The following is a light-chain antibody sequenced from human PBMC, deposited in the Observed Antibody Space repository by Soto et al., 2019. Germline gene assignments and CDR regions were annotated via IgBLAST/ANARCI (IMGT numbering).Light chain of an antibody. CDR1: SSDVGAYNY. CDR3: SSYTSSRTLV. Sequence: QSALTQPASASGSPGQSITISCTGTSSDVGAYNYVSWYQKHPGQAPKLMIYEVSNRPSGVSHRFSGSKSDNTASLTISGLQTDDEADYYCSSYTSSRTLVFGTGTKVTVL. V-gene: IGLV2-14*01. J-gene: IGLJ1*01. CDR2: EVS.